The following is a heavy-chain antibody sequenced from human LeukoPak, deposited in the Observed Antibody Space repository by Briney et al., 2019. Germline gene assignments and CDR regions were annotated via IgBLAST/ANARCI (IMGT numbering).Heavy chain of an antibody. D-gene: IGHD6-13*01. J-gene: IGHJ4*02. CDR1: GGSISSSSYY. V-gene: IGHV4-39*01. Sequence: PSETLSLTCTVSGGSISSSSYYWGWIRQPPGKGLEWIGSIYYSGSTYYNPPLKSRVTISVDTSKNQFSLKLSSVTAADTAVYYCAGWGGGAAAGNFDYWGQGTLVTVSS. CDR2: IYYSGST. CDR3: AGWGGGAAAGNFDY.